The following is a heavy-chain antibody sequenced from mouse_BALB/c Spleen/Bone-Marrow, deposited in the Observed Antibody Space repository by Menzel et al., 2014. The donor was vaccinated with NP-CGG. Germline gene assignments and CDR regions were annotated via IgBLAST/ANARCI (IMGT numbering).Heavy chain of an antibody. CDR3: TREKVGDFDY. J-gene: IGHJ2*01. Sequence: SGAELARPGASVKLSCKASGYTFTSYWMQWVKQRPGQGLEWIGAIYPGDGDTRYTQKFKGKATLTADKSSSTAYMELSSLTSEDSAVYYCTREKVGDFDYWGQGTTLTVSS. CDR2: IYPGDGDT. CDR1: GYTFTSYW. V-gene: IGHV1-87*01.